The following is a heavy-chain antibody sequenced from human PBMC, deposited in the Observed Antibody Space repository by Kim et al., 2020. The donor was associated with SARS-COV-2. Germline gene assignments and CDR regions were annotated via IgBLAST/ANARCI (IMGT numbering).Heavy chain of an antibody. V-gene: IGHV3-7*01. CDR1: GLIFNNYW. CDR2: IKPDGSEK. Sequence: GGSLRLSCAASGLIFNNYWMSWVRQAPGKGLEWLANIKPDGSEKYYVDTVKGRFTISRDNAKKSPYLRINSLGAEATAVYYCATQARGYTYGYYFDSWGQRSLITISS. J-gene: IGHJ4*02. D-gene: IGHD5-18*01. CDR3: ATQARGYTYGYYFDS.